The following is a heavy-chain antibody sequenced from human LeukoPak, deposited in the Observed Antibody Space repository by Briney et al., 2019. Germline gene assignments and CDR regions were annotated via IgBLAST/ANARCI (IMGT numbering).Heavy chain of an antibody. J-gene: IGHJ4*02. Sequence: ASVKASCKASGYSFTGYYMHWVRQAPGQGLEWMGWINPNSGGANYAQKFQGRVTMTRDTSISTAYMEVSRLRTDDTAMYYCARGWYTSGWTFDYWGQGTLVTVSS. CDR3: ARGWYTSGWTFDY. D-gene: IGHD6-19*01. CDR1: GYSFTGYY. CDR2: INPNSGGA. V-gene: IGHV1-2*02.